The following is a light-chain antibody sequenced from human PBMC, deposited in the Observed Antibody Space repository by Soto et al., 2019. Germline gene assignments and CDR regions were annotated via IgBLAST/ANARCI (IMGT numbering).Light chain of an antibody. J-gene: IGKJ1*01. V-gene: IGKV3-20*01. CDR2: GAS. Sequence: IVLTHSQATLSLYPGERATLSCLASLTVSDNYLAWYQQKAGQAPRLVIYGASSRATGIPDRFSASGSGTDFTLTISRLEPEDFAVYYCQQYTAWPLTFGQGTKVDIK. CDR1: LTVSDNY. CDR3: QQYTAWPLT.